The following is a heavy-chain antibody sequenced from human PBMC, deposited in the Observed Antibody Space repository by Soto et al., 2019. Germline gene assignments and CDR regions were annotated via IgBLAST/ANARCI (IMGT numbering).Heavy chain of an antibody. CDR1: GYSISNGYY. V-gene: IGHV4-38-2*02. Sequence: LSLTCTVSGYSISNGYYWAWIRQSPGKGLEWIGSVYQTVSASYNPSLKSRATILVDISKNQFSLKLQSVTAADTAVYYCAREKGHSNPFDYWGQGTLVTVSS. D-gene: IGHD4-4*01. CDR2: VYQTVSA. CDR3: AREKGHSNPFDY. J-gene: IGHJ4*02.